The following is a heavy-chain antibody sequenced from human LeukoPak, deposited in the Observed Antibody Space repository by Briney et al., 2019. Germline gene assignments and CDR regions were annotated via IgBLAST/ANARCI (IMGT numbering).Heavy chain of an antibody. V-gene: IGHV3-30*02. CDR1: GFTFSSYG. Sequence: WGSLSRSCAASGFTFSSYGMHWVRQAPGKGLEWVAFIRYDGSNKYYADSVKGRFTISRDNSKNTLYLQMNSLRAEDTAVYYCAKIPVDTAMANVDYWGQGTLVCVSS. CDR2: IRYDGSNK. D-gene: IGHD5-18*01. CDR3: AKIPVDTAMANVDY. J-gene: IGHJ4*02.